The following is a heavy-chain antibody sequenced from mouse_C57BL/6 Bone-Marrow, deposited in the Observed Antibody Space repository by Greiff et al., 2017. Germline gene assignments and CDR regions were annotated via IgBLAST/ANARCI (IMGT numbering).Heavy chain of an antibody. CDR1: GYTFTSYG. Sequence: QVQLQQSGAELARPGASVKLSCKASGYTFTSYGISWVKQRTGQGLEWIGEIYPRSGNTYYNEKFKGKATLTADKSSSTASMELRSLTSGDSGVYFCGGYYGFAYWGQGTLVTVSA. CDR3: GGYYGFAY. J-gene: IGHJ3*01. CDR2: IYPRSGNT. V-gene: IGHV1-81*01. D-gene: IGHD2-3*01.